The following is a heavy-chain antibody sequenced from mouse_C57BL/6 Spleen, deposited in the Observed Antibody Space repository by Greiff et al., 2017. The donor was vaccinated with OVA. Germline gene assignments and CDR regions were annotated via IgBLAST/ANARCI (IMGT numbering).Heavy chain of an antibody. Sequence: QVQLQQPGAELVRPGSSVKLSCKASGYTFTSYWMDWVKQRPGQGLEWIGNIYPSDSETHYNQKFKDKATLTVDKSSSTAYMQLSSLTSEDSAVYDCARSGWSYWYFDVWGTGTTVTVSS. D-gene: IGHD3-1*01. CDR2: IYPSDSET. CDR3: ARSGWSYWYFDV. CDR1: GYTFTSYW. J-gene: IGHJ1*03. V-gene: IGHV1-61*01.